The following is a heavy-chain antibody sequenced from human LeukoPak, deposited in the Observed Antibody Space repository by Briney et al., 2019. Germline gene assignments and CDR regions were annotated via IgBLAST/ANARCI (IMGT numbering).Heavy chain of an antibody. CDR1: GFTFSSYA. V-gene: IGHV3-30-3*01. CDR2: ISYDGSNK. D-gene: IGHD3-3*01. Sequence: GGSLRLSCAASGFTFSSYAMHWVRQAPGKGLEWVAVISYDGSNKYYADSVKGRFTISRDNSKNTLYLQMNSLRAEDTAVYYCAKAGYYDFWSGYYPRRPFDPWGQGTLVTVSS. CDR3: AKAGYYDFWSGYYPRRPFDP. J-gene: IGHJ5*02.